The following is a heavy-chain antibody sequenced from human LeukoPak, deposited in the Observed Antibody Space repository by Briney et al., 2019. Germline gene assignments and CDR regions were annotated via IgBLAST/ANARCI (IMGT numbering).Heavy chain of an antibody. V-gene: IGHV3-43*02. CDR3: AKVRPTRFVVSSGWLELGY. CDR1: GFTFDDYA. D-gene: IGHD6-19*01. CDR2: ISGDGSRT. J-gene: IGHJ4*02. Sequence: GGSLRLSCAASGFTFDDYAMHWVRQAPGKGLEWVSLISGDGSRTYYEDSVKGRFTISRDNSKNSLYLQMNSLRTEDTAFYYCAKVRPTRFVVSSGWLELGYWGQGTLVTVSS.